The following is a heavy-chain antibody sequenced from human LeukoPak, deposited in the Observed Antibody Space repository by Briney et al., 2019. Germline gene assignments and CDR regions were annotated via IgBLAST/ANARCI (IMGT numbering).Heavy chain of an antibody. V-gene: IGHV3-30-3*01. CDR2: ISYDGSNK. CDR1: GFTFSSYA. Sequence: PGGSLRLSCAASGFTFSSYALHWVRQAPDKGLEWVAVISYDGSNKYYADSVKGRFTISRDNSKNTLYLQMNSLRAEDQAVSQCASTMTVVGVANRGSYMDVWGKGSTVTVSS. D-gene: IGHD3-16*01. CDR3: ASTMTVVGVANRGSYMDV. J-gene: IGHJ6*03.